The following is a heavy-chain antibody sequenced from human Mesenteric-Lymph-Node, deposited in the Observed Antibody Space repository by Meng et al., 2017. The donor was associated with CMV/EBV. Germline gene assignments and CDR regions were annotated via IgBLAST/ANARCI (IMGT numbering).Heavy chain of an antibody. CDR3: ARGTGTLDY. Sequence: CAIAGYSVSNYGAAWNGFRQSPSRGLEWLGRTYYRSKWYEDYAVSVKDRLTINPDTSKNQFSLQLNSVTPEDTALYYCARGTGTLDYWGQGTLVTVSS. D-gene: IGHD1-7*01. J-gene: IGHJ4*02. CDR2: TYYRSKWYE. V-gene: IGHV6-1*01. CDR1: GYSVSNYGAA.